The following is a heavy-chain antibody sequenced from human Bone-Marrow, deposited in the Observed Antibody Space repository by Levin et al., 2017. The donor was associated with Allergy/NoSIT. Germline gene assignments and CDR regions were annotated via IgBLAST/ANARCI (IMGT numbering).Heavy chain of an antibody. Sequence: SQTLSLPCTVSGGSISSTGYYWSWIRQHPGKGLECIGYIYYSGSTYYNPSLKSRVTISLDTSKNQFSLKLSSVTAADTAVYYCARGIAVADEPPFDYWGQGTLVTVSS. CDR2: IYYSGST. D-gene: IGHD6-19*01. J-gene: IGHJ4*02. CDR1: GGSISSTGYY. CDR3: ARGIAVADEPPFDY. V-gene: IGHV4-31*03.